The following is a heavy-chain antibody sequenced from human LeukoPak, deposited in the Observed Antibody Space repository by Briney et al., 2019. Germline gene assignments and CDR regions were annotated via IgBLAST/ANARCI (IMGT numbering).Heavy chain of an antibody. CDR3: ARYYYDSGNHYYFDS. J-gene: IGHJ4*02. CDR2: INTNTGNP. Sequence: ASVKVSCKASGYTFTSYAMNWVRQAPGQGLEWMGRINTNTGNPTYAQGFTGQFVFSLDTSVTTAYLQINNLKAEDTAVYYCARYYYDSGNHYYFDSWGQGTLVTVSS. CDR1: GYTFTSYA. V-gene: IGHV7-4-1*02. D-gene: IGHD3-10*01.